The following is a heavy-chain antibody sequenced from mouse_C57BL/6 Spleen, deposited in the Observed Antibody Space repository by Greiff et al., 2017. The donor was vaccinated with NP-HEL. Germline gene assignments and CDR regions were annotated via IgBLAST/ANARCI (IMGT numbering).Heavy chain of an antibody. V-gene: IGHV5-6*01. CDR3: ARHPTVAFFDY. J-gene: IGHJ2*01. D-gene: IGHD1-1*01. Sequence: EVLLVESGGDLVKPGGSLKLSCAASGFTFSSYGMSWVRQTPDKRLEWVATLSSGGSYTYYPDSVKGRFTISRDNAKNTLYLQMSSLKSEDTAMYYCARHPTVAFFDYWGQGTTLTVSS. CDR2: LSSGGSYT. CDR1: GFTFSSYG.